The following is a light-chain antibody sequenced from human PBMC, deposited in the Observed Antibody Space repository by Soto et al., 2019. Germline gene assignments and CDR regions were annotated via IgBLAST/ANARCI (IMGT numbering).Light chain of an antibody. J-gene: IGKJ4*01. CDR3: QQLKSYPLT. CDR2: SAS. Sequence: DILLTQSPSSLSASVGDRVNITCRASQGINTDLAWYQQKPGKAPKSLIYSASSLQRGVPSRFSGSGSGTEFTLTVSRLQPEDLATYYCQQLKSYPLTFGGGTKVDIK. V-gene: IGKV1-9*01. CDR1: QGINTD.